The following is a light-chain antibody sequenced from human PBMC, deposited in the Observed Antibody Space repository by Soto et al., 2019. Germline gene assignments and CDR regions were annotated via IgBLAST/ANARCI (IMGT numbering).Light chain of an antibody. CDR1: QSVTSSY. CDR3: QQYGNSPLT. J-gene: IGKJ4*01. V-gene: IGKV3-20*01. Sequence: EIVLTQSPGTLSLSPGERATLSCRASQSVTSSYLAWYQQKPGQAPRLLIYGASSRATPIPDRFSGSGSGTDLTLTIIRLEPEDVAEYYCQQYGNSPLTFGGGTKVEIK. CDR2: GAS.